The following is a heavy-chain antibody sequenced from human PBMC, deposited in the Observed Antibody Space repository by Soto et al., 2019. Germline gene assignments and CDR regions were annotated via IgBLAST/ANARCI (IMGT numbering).Heavy chain of an antibody. CDR3: ARGNVANYFDP. J-gene: IGHJ5*02. V-gene: IGHV5-51*01. CDR1: RYSFTGYW. CDR2: IYPHDSTA. Sequence: GQSLKISCHTSRYSFTGYWIGWVRQMPGKDLEWMCIIYPHDSTANYNTSVKGQVTMSVDKSISTAYLQWSSLKASAPALYYGARGNVANYFDPWGQGTLVTVSS.